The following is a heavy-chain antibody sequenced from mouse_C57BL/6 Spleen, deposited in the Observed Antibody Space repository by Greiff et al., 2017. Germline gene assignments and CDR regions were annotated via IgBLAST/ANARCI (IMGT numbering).Heavy chain of an antibody. CDR3: ARHSLTGAWFAY. Sequence: EVQRVESGGDLVKPGGSLKLSCAASGFTFSSYGMSWVRQTPDKRLEWVATISSGGSYTYYPDSVKGRFTISRDNAKNTLYLQMSSLKSEDTAMYYCARHSLTGAWFAYWGQGTLVTVSA. J-gene: IGHJ3*01. CDR2: ISSGGSYT. V-gene: IGHV5-6*01. CDR1: GFTFSSYG. D-gene: IGHD4-1*01.